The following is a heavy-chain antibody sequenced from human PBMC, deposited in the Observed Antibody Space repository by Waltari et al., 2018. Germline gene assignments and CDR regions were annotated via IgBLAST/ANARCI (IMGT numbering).Heavy chain of an antibody. V-gene: IGHV4-39*07. CDR3: ARDRHPANWFDP. J-gene: IGHJ5*02. Sequence: QLQLQESGPGLVKPSETLSLTCTVSGGSISSSSYYWAGTRQPPGKGLEWIGSIYYSGSTYYNPSLKSRVTISVDTSKNQFSLKLSSVTAADTAVYYCARDRHPANWFDPWGQGTLVTVSS. CDR2: IYYSGST. CDR1: GGSISSSSYY.